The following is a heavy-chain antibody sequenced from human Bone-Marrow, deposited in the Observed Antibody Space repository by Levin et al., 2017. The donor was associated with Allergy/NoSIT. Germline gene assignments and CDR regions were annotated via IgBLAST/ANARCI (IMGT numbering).Heavy chain of an antibody. CDR3: ARGHFPYYYYGMDV. CDR1: GYTFTTYG. V-gene: IGHV1-18*01. Sequence: GESLKISCKASGYTFTTYGLTWVRQAPGQGLEWMGWVSAYSGNTNYALNLQDRVTMTTDTATNTAYMELTGLDSDDTAIYYCARGHFPYYYYGMDVWGQGTTVVVSS. J-gene: IGHJ6*02. CDR2: VSAYSGNT.